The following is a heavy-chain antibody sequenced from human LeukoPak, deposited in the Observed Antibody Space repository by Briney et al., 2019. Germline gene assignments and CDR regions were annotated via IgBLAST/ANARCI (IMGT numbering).Heavy chain of an antibody. D-gene: IGHD4-17*01. Sequence: GRSLRLSCAASGFTFSSYGMHWVRQAPGKGLEWVAVISYDGSNKYYADSVKGRFTISRDNSKNTLYLQMNSLRAEDTAVYYCAKPGDAGFYWYFDLWGRGTPVTVSS. CDR2: ISYDGSNK. V-gene: IGHV3-30*18. J-gene: IGHJ2*01. CDR1: GFTFSSYG. CDR3: AKPGDAGFYWYFDL.